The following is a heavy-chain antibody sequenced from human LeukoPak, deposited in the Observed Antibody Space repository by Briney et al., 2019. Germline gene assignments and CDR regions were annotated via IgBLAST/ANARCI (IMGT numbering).Heavy chain of an antibody. CDR1: GYTFTSYG. CDR2: ISAYNGNT. Sequence: GASVKVSCKASGYTFTSYGISWVRQAPGQGLEWMGWISAYNGNTNYAQKLQGRVTMTTDTSTSTAYMELRSLRSDDTAVYYCARALYGGSSVEYFQHWGQGTLVTVSS. CDR3: ARALYGGSSVEYFQH. V-gene: IGHV1-18*01. J-gene: IGHJ1*01. D-gene: IGHD4-23*01.